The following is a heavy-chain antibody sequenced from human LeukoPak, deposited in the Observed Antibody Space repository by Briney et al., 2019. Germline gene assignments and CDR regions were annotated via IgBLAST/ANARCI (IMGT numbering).Heavy chain of an antibody. J-gene: IGHJ6*02. Sequence: ASVKVSCKASGYTFTSYDINWVRQATGQGLEWMGWMNPNSGNTGYAQKFQGRVTMTRNTSISTAYMELSSLRSEDTAVYYCARMDTAILYYYYYGMDVWGQGTTVTVS. CDR2: MNPNSGNT. D-gene: IGHD5-18*01. CDR3: ARMDTAILYYYYYGMDV. CDR1: GYTFTSYD. V-gene: IGHV1-8*01.